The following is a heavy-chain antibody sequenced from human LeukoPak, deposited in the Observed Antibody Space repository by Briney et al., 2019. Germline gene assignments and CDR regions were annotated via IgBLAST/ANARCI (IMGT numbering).Heavy chain of an antibody. Sequence: PPETLSPTCVLEGPSISVYYWSWIRQPPRKGLEWIGETNHCGHTNYNTSLKSRVTIPVDTSQNQFSRKLSAVTAAARAEYYCARGYFSSTSFYTSYYYYMDVWGKGTTVTVSS. CDR1: GPSISVYY. CDR2: TNHCGHT. V-gene: IGHV4-34*01. D-gene: IGHD2-2*02. CDR3: ARGYFSSTSFYTSYYYYMDV. J-gene: IGHJ6*03.